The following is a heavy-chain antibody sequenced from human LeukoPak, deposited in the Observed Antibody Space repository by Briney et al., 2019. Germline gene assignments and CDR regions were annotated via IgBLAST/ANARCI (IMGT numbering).Heavy chain of an antibody. D-gene: IGHD6-19*01. CDR3: AREMLAAVAAQS. Sequence: GGSLRLSCAASGFTFSSYGMHWVRQAPGKGLEWVAVISYDGSNKYYADSVKGRFTISRDNSKNTLYLKMNSLRAEDTAVYYCAREMLAAVAAQSWGQGTLVTVSS. J-gene: IGHJ5*02. V-gene: IGHV3-30*12. CDR2: ISYDGSNK. CDR1: GFTFSSYG.